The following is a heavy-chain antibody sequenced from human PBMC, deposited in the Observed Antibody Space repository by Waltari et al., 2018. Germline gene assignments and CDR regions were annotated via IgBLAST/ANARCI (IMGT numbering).Heavy chain of an antibody. CDR3: ARHWKKSGYRFDP. CDR2: IYYSGST. D-gene: IGHD5-12*01. V-gene: IGHV4-39*01. J-gene: IGHJ5*02. Sequence: QLQLQESGPGLVKPSETLSLTCTVSGGSISSSSYYWGWIRQPPGKGLEWIGSIYYSGSTYYNPTLKSRVTISGDTSKNQFSLKLSSVTAADTAVYYCARHWKKSGYRFDPWGQGTLVTVSS. CDR1: GGSISSSSYY.